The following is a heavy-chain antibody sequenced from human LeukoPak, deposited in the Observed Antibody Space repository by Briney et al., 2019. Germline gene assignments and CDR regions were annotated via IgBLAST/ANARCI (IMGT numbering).Heavy chain of an antibody. CDR2: IYHSGRT. CDR3: AGSDYYYYMDV. J-gene: IGHJ6*03. CDR1: GGSISSSSYY. D-gene: IGHD3-10*01. V-gene: IGHV4-39*01. Sequence: PSETLSLTCTVSGGSISSSSYYWGWLRQPPGKGLEWIGSIYHSGRTYYNPSLKSRVTISVDTSKNQFSLKLSSVTAADTAVFYCAGSDYYYYMDVWGKGTTVTVSS.